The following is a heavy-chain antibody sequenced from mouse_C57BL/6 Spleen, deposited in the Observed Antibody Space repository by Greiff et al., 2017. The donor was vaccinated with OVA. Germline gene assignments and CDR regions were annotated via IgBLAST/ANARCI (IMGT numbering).Heavy chain of an antibody. Sequence: QVQLQQPGAELVKPGASVKMSCKASGYTFTSYWITWVKQRPGQGLEWIGDIYPGSGSTNYNEKFKSKATLTVDTSSSTAYMQLSSLTSEDSAVYYYARNLYDYDGFAYWGQGTLVTVSA. CDR3: ARNLYDYDGFAY. CDR1: GYTFTSYW. CDR2: IYPGSGST. D-gene: IGHD2-4*01. V-gene: IGHV1-55*01. J-gene: IGHJ3*01.